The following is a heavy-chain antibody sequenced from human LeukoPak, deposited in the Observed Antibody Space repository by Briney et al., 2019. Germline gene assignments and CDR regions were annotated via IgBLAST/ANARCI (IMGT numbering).Heavy chain of an antibody. CDR2: IYYSGST. J-gene: IGHJ2*01. D-gene: IGHD3-22*01. CDR3: ARVDYYDSSGYPGNWYFDL. V-gene: IGHV4-59*08. CDR1: GGSISTYY. Sequence: SETLSLTCTVSGGSISTYYWSWIRQPPGKGLEWIGHIYYSGSTNYNPSLKSRVTISVDTSKNQFSLKLSSVTAADTAVYYCARVDYYDSSGYPGNWYFDLWGRGTLVTVSS.